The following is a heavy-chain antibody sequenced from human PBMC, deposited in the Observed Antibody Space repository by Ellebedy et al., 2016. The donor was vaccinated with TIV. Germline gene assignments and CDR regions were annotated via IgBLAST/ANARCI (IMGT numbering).Heavy chain of an antibody. CDR3: ARGVATFFYHGMDV. J-gene: IGHJ6*02. CDR2: ISHDGTNK. V-gene: IGHV3-30*04. Sequence: GESLKISXAASGFTFGSYAMHWVRQAPGKGLEWVALISHDGTNKYYADSVKGRFTISRDNSENTVFLQMSSLRGEDTAVYYCARGVATFFYHGMDVWGQGTTVTVS. D-gene: IGHD3-3*01. CDR1: GFTFGSYA.